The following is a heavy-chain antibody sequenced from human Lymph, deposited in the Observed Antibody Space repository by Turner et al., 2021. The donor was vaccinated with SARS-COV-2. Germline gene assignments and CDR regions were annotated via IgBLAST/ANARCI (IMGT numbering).Heavy chain of an antibody. V-gene: IGHV1-2*02. CDR3: ARSRDLQSMVRGVDPVDY. Sequence: QVQPAQSGAEVKKPGASVKVSCKASGYTFTGYYIHWVRQAPGQGLEWMGWINPNSGGTNYAQRFQGRVTMTRDTSLSTADMQLSRLRADDTAVYYCARSRDLQSMVRGVDPVDYWGQGTLVTVSS. CDR2: INPNSGGT. D-gene: IGHD3-10*01. CDR1: GYTFTGYY. J-gene: IGHJ4*02.